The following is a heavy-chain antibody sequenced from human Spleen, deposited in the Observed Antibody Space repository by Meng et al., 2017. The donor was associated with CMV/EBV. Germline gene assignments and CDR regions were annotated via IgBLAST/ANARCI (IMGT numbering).Heavy chain of an antibody. CDR3: ARSLDYVWGSYRYHYFDY. J-gene: IGHJ4*02. CDR2: INPSSGGK. D-gene: IGHD3-16*02. Sequence: YTFNGYYMHWVRQAPGQGLEWMGWINPSSGGKNYAQKFQGWVTMTRDTSISTAYMELSRLRSDDTAVYYCARSLDYVWGSYRYHYFDYWGQGTLVTVSS. CDR1: YTFNGYY. V-gene: IGHV1-2*04.